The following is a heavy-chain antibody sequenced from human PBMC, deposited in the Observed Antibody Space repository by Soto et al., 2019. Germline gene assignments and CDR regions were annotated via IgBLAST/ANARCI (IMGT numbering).Heavy chain of an antibody. CDR2: FNTYNGNT. CDR1: GYVFTSYG. J-gene: IGHJ6*02. D-gene: IGHD3-3*01. V-gene: IGHV1-18*01. CDR3: FLVDVYITPRPHDV. Sequence: QVQLVQSGAEVKNPGASVKVSCKTSGYVFTSYGIGWARQAPGQGLEWMGWFNTYNGNTNYAQNLQGRVTLTTDKSSITAYLELRSLRSNDAATEYCFLVDVYITPRPHDVWGQGTPVNVSS.